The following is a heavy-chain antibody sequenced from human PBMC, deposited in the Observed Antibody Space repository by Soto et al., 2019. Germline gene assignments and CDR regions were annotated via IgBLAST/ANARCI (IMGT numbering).Heavy chain of an antibody. J-gene: IGHJ4*02. D-gene: IGHD3-16*02. V-gene: IGHV3-30*18. CDR3: AKDPHTFGGVIGISYFDY. Sequence: GGSLRLSCAASGFTFSSYGMHWVRQAPGKGLEWGAVISYDGNNKYYADSVKGRFTISRDNSKNTLYLQMNSLRAKDTAVYYCAKDPHTFGGVIGISYFDYWGQGTLVTVSS. CDR2: ISYDGNNK. CDR1: GFTFSSYG.